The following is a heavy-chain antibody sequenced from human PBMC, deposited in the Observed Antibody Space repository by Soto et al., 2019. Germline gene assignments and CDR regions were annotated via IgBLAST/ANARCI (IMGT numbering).Heavy chain of an antibody. J-gene: IGHJ4*02. D-gene: IGHD2-15*01. V-gene: IGHV3-7*01. CDR1: GFTFNTYR. Sequence: EVQLVESGGGLVQPGGSLRLSCAASGFTFNTYRITWVRQAPGKGLEWVANIKEDGSERFYEDSVKGRFTISRDNAKNSLFLQINSLRVEDTAVYYCAREEPALYCHGASCSIPHLAYWGQGTLVTVSS. CDR3: AREEPALYCHGASCSIPHLAY. CDR2: IKEDGSER.